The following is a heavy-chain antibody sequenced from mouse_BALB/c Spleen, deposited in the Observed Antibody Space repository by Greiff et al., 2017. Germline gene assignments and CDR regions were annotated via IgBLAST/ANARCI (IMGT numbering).Heavy chain of an antibody. CDR3: ARGGNYVLDY. Sequence: QVQLKESGAELVRPGVSVKISCKGSGYTFTDYATHWVKQSHAKSLEWIGVISTYYGDASYNQKFKGKATMTVDKSSSTAYMELARLTSEDSAIYYCARGGNYVLDYWGQGTTLTVSS. CDR2: ISTYYGDA. J-gene: IGHJ2*01. D-gene: IGHD2-1*01. V-gene: IGHV1S137*01. CDR1: GYTFTDYA.